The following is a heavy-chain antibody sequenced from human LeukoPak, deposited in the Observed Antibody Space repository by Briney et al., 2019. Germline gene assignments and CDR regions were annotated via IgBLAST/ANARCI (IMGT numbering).Heavy chain of an antibody. Sequence: SETLSLTCAVSGYSISSTNWWGWIRQPPGRGLGWIGYIYYSGSTYYNPSLKSRVTMSVDTSKNQFSLKLSSVTAVDTAVYYCGREGGARLGGGAFDIWGQGTMVTVSS. CDR3: GREGGARLGGGAFDI. V-gene: IGHV4-28*03. D-gene: IGHD3-16*01. CDR2: IYYSGST. J-gene: IGHJ3*02. CDR1: GYSISSTNW.